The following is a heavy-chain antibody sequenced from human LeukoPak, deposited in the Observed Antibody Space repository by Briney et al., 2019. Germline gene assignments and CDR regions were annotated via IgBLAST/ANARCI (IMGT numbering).Heavy chain of an antibody. Sequence: SETLSLTCAVSGGSISSGGYSWSWIRQPPGKGLEWIGYIYYSGSTYYNPSLKSRVTISADTSKNQFSLKLSSVTAADTAVYYCARDPDDLRYFDLWGRGTLVTVSS. CDR3: ARDPDDLRYFDL. CDR1: GGSISSGGYS. J-gene: IGHJ2*01. CDR2: IYYSGST. V-gene: IGHV4-30-4*07.